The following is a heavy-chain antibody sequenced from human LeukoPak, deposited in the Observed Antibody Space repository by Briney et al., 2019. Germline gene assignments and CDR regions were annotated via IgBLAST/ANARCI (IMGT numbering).Heavy chain of an antibody. CDR3: ARHYYDSPLGAFDI. V-gene: IGHV1-18*01. CDR1: GYTFTSYG. Sequence: ASVKVSCKASGYTFTSYGISWVRQAPGQGLEWMGWISAYNGNTNYVQKLQGRVTMTTDTSTSTAYMELRSLRSDDTAVYYCARHYYDSPLGAFDIWGQGTMVTVSS. J-gene: IGHJ3*02. CDR2: ISAYNGNT. D-gene: IGHD3-22*01.